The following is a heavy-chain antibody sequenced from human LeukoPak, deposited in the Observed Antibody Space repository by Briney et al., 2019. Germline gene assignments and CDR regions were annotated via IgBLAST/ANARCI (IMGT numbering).Heavy chain of an antibody. CDR3: ARHKGYSSSWYGKNWFDP. D-gene: IGHD6-13*01. CDR1: GGSISSSSYY. Sequence: SSETLSLTCTVSGGSISSSSYYWGWIRQPPGKGLEWIGSIYYSGSTYYNPSLKSRVTISVDTSKNQFSLKLSSVTAADTAVYYCARHKGYSSSWYGKNWFDPWGQGTLVTVSS. V-gene: IGHV4-39*01. CDR2: IYYSGST. J-gene: IGHJ5*02.